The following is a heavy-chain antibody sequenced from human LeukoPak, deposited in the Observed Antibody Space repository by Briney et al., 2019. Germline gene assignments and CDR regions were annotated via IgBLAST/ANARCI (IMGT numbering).Heavy chain of an antibody. D-gene: IGHD3-3*01. CDR1: GGSISSYY. V-gene: IGHV4-34*01. CDR2: INHSGST. CDR3: ARTGGKTYYDFWSGYSDYFDY. J-gene: IGHJ4*02. Sequence: SETLFLTCTVSGGSISSYYWSWIRQPPGKGLEWIGEINHSGSTNYNPSLKSRVTISVDTSKNQFSLKLSSVTAADTAVYYCARTGGKTYYDFWSGYSDYFDYWGQGTLVTVSS.